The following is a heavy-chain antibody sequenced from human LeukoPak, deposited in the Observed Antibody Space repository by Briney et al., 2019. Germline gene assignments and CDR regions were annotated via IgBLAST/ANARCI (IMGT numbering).Heavy chain of an antibody. D-gene: IGHD3-16*02. Sequence: SETLSLTCAVYGGSFSGYYWSWIRQPPGKGLEWIGEINHSGSTNYNPSLKSRVTISVDTSKNQFSLKLSSVTAADTAVYYCARQLFGGVIVSLGYWGQGTLVTVSS. CDR3: ARQLFGGVIVSLGY. CDR1: GGSFSGYY. J-gene: IGHJ4*02. V-gene: IGHV4-34*01. CDR2: INHSGST.